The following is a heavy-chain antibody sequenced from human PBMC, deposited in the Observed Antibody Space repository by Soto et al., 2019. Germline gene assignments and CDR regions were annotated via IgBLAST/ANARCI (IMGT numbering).Heavy chain of an antibody. CDR2: IIPIFGTA. D-gene: IGHD2-2*01. Sequence: QVQLVQSGAEVKKPGSSVKVSCTASGGTFSSYAISWVRQAPGQGLEWMGGIIPIFGTANYAKKFKGRVTITADESTSTAYMELSSLRSEDTAVYYCARHVPAAGYYYGMDVWGQGTTVTVSS. J-gene: IGHJ6*02. CDR1: GGTFSSYA. V-gene: IGHV1-69*12. CDR3: ARHVPAAGYYYGMDV.